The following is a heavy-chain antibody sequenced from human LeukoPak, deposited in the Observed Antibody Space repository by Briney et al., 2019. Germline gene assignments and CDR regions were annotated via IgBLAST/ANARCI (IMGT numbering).Heavy chain of an antibody. CDR3: ARDSPRLSSWLGHFDY. CDR1: GFAFRNYG. J-gene: IGHJ4*02. V-gene: IGHV3-30-3*01. CDR2: ISSDGSSK. D-gene: IGHD6-13*01. Sequence: GGSLRLSCAASGFAFRNYGMHWVRQAPGKGLEWVAVISSDGSSKNYADSMKGQFTISRDNSKNTLFLQMNNLRAEDTAVYYCARDSPRLSSWLGHFDYWGQGTLVTVSS.